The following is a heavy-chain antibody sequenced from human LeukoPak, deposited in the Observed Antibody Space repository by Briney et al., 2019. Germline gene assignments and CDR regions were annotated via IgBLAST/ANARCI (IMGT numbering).Heavy chain of an antibody. V-gene: IGHV4-39*01. CDR2: IYYSGST. D-gene: IGHD3-22*01. CDR1: GGSISSSSYY. Sequence: SETLSLTCTVSGGSISSSSYYWGWVRQPPGTGLEWIGNIYYSGSTYYNPSLKSRVTISVDTSKNQFSLKLSSVTAADTAVYYCASGYDNSGYYYVPDYWGQGTLVTVSS. CDR3: ASGYDNSGYYYVPDY. J-gene: IGHJ4*02.